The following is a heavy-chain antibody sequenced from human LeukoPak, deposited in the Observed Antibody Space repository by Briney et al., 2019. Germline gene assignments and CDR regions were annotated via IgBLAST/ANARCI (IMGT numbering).Heavy chain of an antibody. CDR3: ARGSTVTTEDYYYGMDV. CDR1: GFTFSSYA. CDR2: ISYDGSNK. D-gene: IGHD4-17*01. Sequence: SFTASGFTFSSYAMHWVRQAPGKGLEWVAVISYDGSNKYYADSVKGRFTISRDNSKNTLYLQMNSLRAEDTAVYYCARGSTVTTEDYYYGMDVWGQGTTVTVSS. J-gene: IGHJ6*02. V-gene: IGHV3-30-3*01.